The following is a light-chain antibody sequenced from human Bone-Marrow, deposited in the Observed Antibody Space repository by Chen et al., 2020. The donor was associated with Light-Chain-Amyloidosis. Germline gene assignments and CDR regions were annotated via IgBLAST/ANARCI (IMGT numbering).Light chain of an antibody. CDR2: DDS. J-gene: IGLJ3*02. V-gene: IGLV3-21*02. CDR1: NIGSTS. Sequence: SHVLTQPSSVSVASGQPATIACGGNNIGSTSVHWYQQTPGQAPLLVVYDDSDRPSGIPERLSGSNSGNTATLTISRVEAGDEADYYCQVWDRSSDRPVFGGGTKLTVL. CDR3: QVWDRSSDRPV.